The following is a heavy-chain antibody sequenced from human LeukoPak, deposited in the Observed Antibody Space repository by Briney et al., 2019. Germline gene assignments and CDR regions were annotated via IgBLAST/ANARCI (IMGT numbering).Heavy chain of an antibody. V-gene: IGHV3-13*04. J-gene: IGHJ2*01. CDR1: GFTVSNSD. D-gene: IGHD3-10*01. Sequence: PRGSLCPSCAASGFTVSNSDMHWVCQATGKGLEWVSAIGIGGDTYYPGSVKGRFTISRENAKNSLYLEMNSLRAGDTAVYYCAREGIDGSWSYYWYFEPCGACTLLTVSS. CDR2: IGIGGDT. CDR3: AREGIDGSWSYYWYFEP.